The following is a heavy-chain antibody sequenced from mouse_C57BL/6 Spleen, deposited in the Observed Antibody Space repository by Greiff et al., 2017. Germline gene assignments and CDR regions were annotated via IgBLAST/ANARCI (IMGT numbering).Heavy chain of an antibody. D-gene: IGHD2-4*01. CDR1: GYAFSSSW. V-gene: IGHV1-82*01. CDR3: AIIYYDYGCC. CDR2: IYPGDGDT. Sequence: VQLQQPGPELVKPGASVKFSCKASGYAFSSSWMHWVKQRPGKGLEWIGRIYPGDGDTNYNGKFKGKATLTADKSSSTAYMQLSSLTSEDSAVYFCAIIYYDYGCCWGKGTTLTVSS. J-gene: IGHJ2*01.